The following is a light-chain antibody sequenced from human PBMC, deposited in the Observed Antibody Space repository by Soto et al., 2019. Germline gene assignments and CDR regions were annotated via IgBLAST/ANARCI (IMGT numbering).Light chain of an antibody. J-gene: IGKJ1*01. CDR3: QQYNNWPHCT. CDR1: QSVSSN. Sequence: EIVMTHSPATLSVSPGERATLSCRASQSVSSNLAWYQQKPGQAPRLLIYGASTRATGIPARFSGSGSGTECSLTVASLQSEDFAVYYCQQYNNWPHCTVGQGTQVDIK. CDR2: GAS. V-gene: IGKV3-15*01.